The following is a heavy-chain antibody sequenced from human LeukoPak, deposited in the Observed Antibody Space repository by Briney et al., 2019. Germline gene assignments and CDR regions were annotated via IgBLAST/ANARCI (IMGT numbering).Heavy chain of an antibody. J-gene: IGHJ4*02. D-gene: IGHD3-10*02. CDR1: GGSISPYY. CDR3: ARSTGSTMFIDY. Sequence: SETLSLTCTVSGGSISPYYWSWIRQPPGKGLEWLGYIYYSGNTDYNPSLKSRVAISVDTSRNQFSLKLSSVTAADTAVYYCARSTGSTMFIDYWGQGTLVTVSS. V-gene: IGHV4-59*01. CDR2: IYYSGNT.